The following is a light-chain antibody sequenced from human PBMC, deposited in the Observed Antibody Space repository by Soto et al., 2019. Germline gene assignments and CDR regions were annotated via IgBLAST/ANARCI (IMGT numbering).Light chain of an antibody. Sequence: EIVMTQSPLSLPVTPGEPASISCRSSQSLLHSNGYNYLDWYLQKPGQSPQLLVYLGYNRASGVPDRFSGSGSGTDFTRKSSRGEAGDVGVYYCMHDLQTASWTYGQGTKVEIK. J-gene: IGKJ1*01. CDR1: QSLLHSNGYNY. CDR3: MHDLQTASWT. V-gene: IGKV2-28*01. CDR2: LGY.